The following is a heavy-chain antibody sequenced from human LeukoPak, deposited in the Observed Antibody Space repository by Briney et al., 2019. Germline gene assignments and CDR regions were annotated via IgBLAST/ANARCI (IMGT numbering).Heavy chain of an antibody. V-gene: IGHV1-2*02. J-gene: IGHJ6*03. Sequence: ASVTVSCKASGYTFTSYGITWVRQAPGQGLEWMGWINPNSGGTNYAQKFQGRVTMTRDTSISTAYMELSRLRSDDTAVYYCARRGSSLRYYYYMDVWGKGTTVTVSS. CDR3: ARRGSSLRYYYYMDV. CDR2: INPNSGGT. CDR1: GYTFTSYG. D-gene: IGHD6-13*01.